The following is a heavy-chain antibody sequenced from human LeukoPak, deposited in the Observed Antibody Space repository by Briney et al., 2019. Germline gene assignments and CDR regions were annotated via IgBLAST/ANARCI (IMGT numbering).Heavy chain of an antibody. CDR3: ARVIVEDYYYGMDV. D-gene: IGHD3-22*01. CDR2: IIPILGIA. V-gene: IGHV1-69*04. Sequence: SVKVSCKASGGTFSSYAISWVRQAPGQGLEWMGRIIPILGIANYAQKFQGRVTITADKSTSTAYMELSSLRSEDTAVYYCARVIVEDYYYGMDVWGQGTAVTVSS. CDR1: GGTFSSYA. J-gene: IGHJ6*02.